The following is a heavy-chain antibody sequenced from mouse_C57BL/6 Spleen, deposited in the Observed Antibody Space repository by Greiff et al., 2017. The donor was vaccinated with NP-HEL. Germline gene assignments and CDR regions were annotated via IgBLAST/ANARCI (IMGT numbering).Heavy chain of an antibody. CDR3: ARHDELRRFAY. CDR1: GFSLTSYG. V-gene: IGHV2-6-1*01. D-gene: IGHD1-1*01. J-gene: IGHJ3*01. Sequence: QVHVKQSGPGLVAPSQSLSITCTVSGFSLTSYGVHWVRQPPGKGLEWLVVIWSDGSTTYNSALKSRLSISKDNSKSQVFLKMNSLQTDDTAMYYCARHDELRRFAYGGQGTLVTVSA. CDR2: IWSDGST.